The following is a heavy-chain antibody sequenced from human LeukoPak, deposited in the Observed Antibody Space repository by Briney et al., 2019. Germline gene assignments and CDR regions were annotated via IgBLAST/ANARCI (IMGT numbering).Heavy chain of an antibody. Sequence: PGGSLRLSCAASGFTFSSYAMHWVCQAPGKGLEWVAVISYDGSNKYYADSVKGRFTISRDNSKNRLYLQMNSLRAEDTAVYYCAKDIMTTVTRGGLSNWFDPWGQGTLVTVSS. V-gene: IGHV3-30*04. CDR1: GFTFSSYA. J-gene: IGHJ5*02. CDR2: ISYDGSNK. CDR3: AKDIMTTVTRGGLSNWFDP. D-gene: IGHD4-17*01.